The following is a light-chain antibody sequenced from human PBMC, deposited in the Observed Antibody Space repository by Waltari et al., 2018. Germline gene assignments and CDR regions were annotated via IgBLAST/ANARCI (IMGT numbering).Light chain of an antibody. CDR3: SMYMGSGIWV. V-gene: IGLV8-61*01. J-gene: IGLJ3*02. Sequence: TVLAHQPSLSVAPGGTVTLTCAFSSGSVSSTLSAPWYQQTPGQAPRTLVYKGNGRSSGVPDRFSGSILGNKAALTITGAQADDESDYYCSMYMGSGIWVFGGGTKLTVL. CDR1: SGSVSSTLS. CDR2: KGN.